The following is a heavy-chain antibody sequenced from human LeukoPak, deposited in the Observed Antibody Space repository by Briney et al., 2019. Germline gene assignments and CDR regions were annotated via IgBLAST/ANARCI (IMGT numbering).Heavy chain of an antibody. D-gene: IGHD5-18*01. CDR3: AQLRYDY. J-gene: IGHJ4*02. Sequence: PGGSLRLSCAASGFTFDDYAMHWVRQAPGKGLEWVSAISGSGSSTYYADSVKGRFTISRDNSKNTLYLQMNSLRAEDTAVYYCAQLRYDYWGQGTLVTVSS. V-gene: IGHV3-23*01. CDR2: ISGSGSST. CDR1: GFTFDDYA.